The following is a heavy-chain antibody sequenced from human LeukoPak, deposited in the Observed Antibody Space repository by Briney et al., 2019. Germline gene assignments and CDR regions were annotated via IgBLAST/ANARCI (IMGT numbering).Heavy chain of an antibody. Sequence: SQTLSLTCAISGDSVSSNSAAWNWIRQSPPRGLEWLGRTYYRSKWYNDYAVSVKSRITINPDTSKNQFSLQLNSVTPEDTAVYYCARERAQYYYDSSGYPHDWYFDLWGRGTLVTVSS. CDR3: ARERAQYYYDSSGYPHDWYFDL. V-gene: IGHV6-1*01. D-gene: IGHD3-22*01. CDR2: TYYRSKWYN. CDR1: GDSVSSNSAA. J-gene: IGHJ2*01.